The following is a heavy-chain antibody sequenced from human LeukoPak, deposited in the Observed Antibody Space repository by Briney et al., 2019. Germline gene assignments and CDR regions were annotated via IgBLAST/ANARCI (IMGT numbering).Heavy chain of an antibody. Sequence: GGSLRLSCAASGFTFSSYAMSWVRQAPGKGLEGVSAISGSGGSTYYADSVKGRFTISRDNSKNTLYLQMNSLRAEDTAVYYCAKTIVGATSYFDYWGQGTLVTVSS. V-gene: IGHV3-23*01. CDR1: GFTFSSYA. CDR2: ISGSGGST. J-gene: IGHJ4*02. D-gene: IGHD1-26*01. CDR3: AKTIVGATSYFDY.